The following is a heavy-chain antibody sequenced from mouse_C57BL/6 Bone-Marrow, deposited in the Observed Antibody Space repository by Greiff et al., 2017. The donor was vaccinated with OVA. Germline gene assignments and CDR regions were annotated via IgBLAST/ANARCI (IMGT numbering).Heavy chain of an antibody. V-gene: IGHV5-6*02. CDR2: ISSGGSYT. J-gene: IGHJ2*01. D-gene: IGHD1-1*01. CDR3: ARHPYGSSSCDY. CDR1: GFTFSSYG. Sequence: EVKLEESGGDLVKPGGSLKLSCAASGFTFSSYGMSWVRQTPDKRLEWVATISSGGSYTYYPDSVKGRFTISRDNAKNTLYLQMSSLKSEDTAMYYCARHPYGSSSCDYWGQGTTLTVSS.